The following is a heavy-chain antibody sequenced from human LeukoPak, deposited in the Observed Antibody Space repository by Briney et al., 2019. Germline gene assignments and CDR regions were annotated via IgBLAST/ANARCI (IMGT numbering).Heavy chain of an antibody. D-gene: IGHD6-13*01. CDR2: ISSSSSTI. CDR3: ARGEQLADY. V-gene: IGHV3-48*01. Sequence: GGSLRLSCAASGFTFSSYGMNWVRQAPGKGLEWVSYISSSSSTIYYADSVKGRFTISRDNAKNSLYLQMNSLRAEDAAVYYCARGEQLADYWGQGTLVTVSS. CDR1: GFTFSSYG. J-gene: IGHJ4*02.